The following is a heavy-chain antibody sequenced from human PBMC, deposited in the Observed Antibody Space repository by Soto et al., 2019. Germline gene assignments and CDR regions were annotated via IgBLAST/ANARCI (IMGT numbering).Heavy chain of an antibody. CDR3: ARDDYYYDSSGFSFDDFDI. V-gene: IGHV1-18*01. CDR2: ISAYNGNK. CDR1: GYTFTSYS. J-gene: IGHJ3*02. D-gene: IGHD3-22*01. Sequence: ASVKVFCKASGYTFTSYSVSWVRQAPGQGLEWMGWISAYNGNKNYAQKFQGRVTMTTDTSTSTAYMELRSLRSDDTAVYYCARDDYYYDSSGFSFDDFDIWGQGTMVTVSS.